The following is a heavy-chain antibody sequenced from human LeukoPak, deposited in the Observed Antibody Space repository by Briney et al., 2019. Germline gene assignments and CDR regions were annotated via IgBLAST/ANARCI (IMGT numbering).Heavy chain of an antibody. D-gene: IGHD3-22*01. J-gene: IGHJ5*02. CDR1: GFTFNNYC. CDR2: IKEGGSEE. Sequence: GGSLRLSCAASGFTFNNYCMTWVRQAPGKGLEWVANIKEGGSEEYYVDSVKGRFTISRDKAKNSLYLQMNSLRAEDTAVYYCARDTNYYEEFNPWGQGTLVTVSS. V-gene: IGHV3-7*01. CDR3: ARDTNYYEEFNP.